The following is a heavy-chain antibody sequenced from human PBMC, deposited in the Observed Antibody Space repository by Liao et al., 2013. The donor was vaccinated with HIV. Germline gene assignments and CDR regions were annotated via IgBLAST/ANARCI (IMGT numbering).Heavy chain of an antibody. Sequence: QVQLQQWGAGLLKPSETLSLTCAVYGGSFSGYYWSWIRQPPREGAWSGLGKVNHSGSTNYNRPSRVESPLSVDTSKNQFSLKLSSVTAADTAVYYCASDGVYVNNDGFLPFDYWGQGTLVTVSS. CDR2: VNHSGST. D-gene: IGHD5/OR15-5a*01. V-gene: IGHV4-34*01. CDR3: ASDGVYVNNDGFLPFDY. CDR1: GGSFSGYY. J-gene: IGHJ4*02.